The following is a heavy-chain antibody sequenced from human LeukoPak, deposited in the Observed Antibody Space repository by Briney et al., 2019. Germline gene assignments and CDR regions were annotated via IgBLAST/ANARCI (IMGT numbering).Heavy chain of an antibody. Sequence: GGSLRLSCAAPGFTVSSNYMSWVRQAPGKGLEWVSVIYSGGSTYYADSVKGRFTISRDNSKNTLYLQMNSLRAEDTAVYYCARDNPSFDAFDIWGQGTMVTVSS. CDR2: IYSGGST. CDR3: ARDNPSFDAFDI. D-gene: IGHD3-10*01. V-gene: IGHV3-66*02. CDR1: GFTVSSNY. J-gene: IGHJ3*02.